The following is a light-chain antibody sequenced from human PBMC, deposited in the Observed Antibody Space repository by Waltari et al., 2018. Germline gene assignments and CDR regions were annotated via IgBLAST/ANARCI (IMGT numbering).Light chain of an antibody. CDR1: QSIDSTY. J-gene: IGKJ1*01. V-gene: IGKV3-20*01. Sequence: EIVLTQSPGTLSLSPGERATLSCRASQSIDSTYLAWYQQKPWQPPRLLIYGASNRATGISDRFSGSVSGTDFTLTISRLDPEDFAVYYCQYYDSSPLWTFGQGTKVEIK. CDR3: QYYDSSPLWT. CDR2: GAS.